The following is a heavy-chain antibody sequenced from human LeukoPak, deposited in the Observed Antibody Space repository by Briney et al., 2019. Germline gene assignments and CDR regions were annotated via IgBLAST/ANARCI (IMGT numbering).Heavy chain of an antibody. CDR1: GFTFSNYL. D-gene: IGHD1-26*01. J-gene: IGHJ5*02. V-gene: IGHV3-74*03. Sequence: PGGSLRLSCAASGFTFSNYLMHWVRQAPGKGLAWVSRINTVGSSTMYADSVKGRFTISRDNANNTLYLQMDSLRAEDTAVYYCVRDGGQSYPDAWFDPWGQGTLVSVSS. CDR3: VRDGGQSYPDAWFDP. CDR2: INTVGSST.